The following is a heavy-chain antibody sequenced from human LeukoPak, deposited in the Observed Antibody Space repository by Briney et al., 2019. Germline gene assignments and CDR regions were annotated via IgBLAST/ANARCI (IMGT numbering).Heavy chain of an antibody. D-gene: IGHD3-22*01. Sequence: ASVKVSCKASGYTFTSYGISWVRQAPGQGLEWMGWISAYNGNTNYAQKLQGRVTMTTDTSTSTAYMELRSLRSDDTAVYYCARDSWYYDSSGSPPIYYYGVDVWGQGTTVTVSS. J-gene: IGHJ6*02. CDR3: ARDSWYYDSSGSPPIYYYGVDV. CDR1: GYTFTSYG. CDR2: ISAYNGNT. V-gene: IGHV1-18*01.